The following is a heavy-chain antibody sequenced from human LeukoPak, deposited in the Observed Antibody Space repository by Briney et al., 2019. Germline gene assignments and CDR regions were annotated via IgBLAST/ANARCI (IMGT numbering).Heavy chain of an antibody. CDR1: GFTFSNAW. CDR3: TTDLQVYPSITMVRGVSFDY. V-gene: IGHV3-15*01. J-gene: IGHJ4*02. Sequence: GGSLRLSCAASGFTFSNAWMSWVRQAPGKGLEWVGRIKSKTDGGTTDYAALVKGRFTISRDDSKNTLYLQVNGLKTEDTAVYYCTTDLQVYPSITMVRGVSFDYRGQGTLVTVSS. D-gene: IGHD3-10*01. CDR2: IKSKTDGGTT.